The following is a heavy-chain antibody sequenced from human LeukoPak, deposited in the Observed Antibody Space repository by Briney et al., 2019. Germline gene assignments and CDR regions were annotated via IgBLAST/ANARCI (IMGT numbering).Heavy chain of an antibody. Sequence: SETLSLTCAVYGGSFSVYYWSWIRQPPGKGLEWIGEINHSGSTNYNPSLKSRVTISVDTSKNQFSLKLSSVTAADTAVYYCASMRYCSGGSCYSSLGRGIDYWGQGTLVTVSS. CDR2: INHSGST. D-gene: IGHD2-15*01. V-gene: IGHV4-34*01. J-gene: IGHJ4*02. CDR1: GGSFSVYY. CDR3: ASMRYCSGGSCYSSLGRGIDY.